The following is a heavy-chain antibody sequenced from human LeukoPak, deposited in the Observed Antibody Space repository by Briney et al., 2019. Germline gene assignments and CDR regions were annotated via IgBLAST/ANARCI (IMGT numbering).Heavy chain of an antibody. V-gene: IGHV4-39*02. CDR3: ARELYCSSTSCPESYYFDY. Sequence: SETLSLTCTVSGGSISSSSYYWGWIRQPPGKGLEWIGSIYYSGSTYYNPSLKSRVTISVDTSKNQFSLKLGSVTAADTAVYYCARELYCSSTSCPESYYFDYWGQGTLVTVSS. CDR2: IYYSGST. J-gene: IGHJ4*02. D-gene: IGHD2-2*01. CDR1: GGSISSSSYY.